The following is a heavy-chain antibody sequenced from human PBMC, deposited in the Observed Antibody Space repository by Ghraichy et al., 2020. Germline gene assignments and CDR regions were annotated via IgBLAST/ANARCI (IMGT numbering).Heavy chain of an antibody. Sequence: SQTLSLTCTVSGGSISSYYWSWIRQPPGKGLEWIGYIYYSGCTNYNPSLKSRVTISVDTSKNQFSLKLSSVTAADTAVYYCARENPLNYAPGGYFDYWGQGTLVTVSS. D-gene: IGHD1-7*01. CDR3: ARENPLNYAPGGYFDY. CDR2: IYYSGCT. J-gene: IGHJ4*02. V-gene: IGHV4-59*01. CDR1: GGSISSYY.